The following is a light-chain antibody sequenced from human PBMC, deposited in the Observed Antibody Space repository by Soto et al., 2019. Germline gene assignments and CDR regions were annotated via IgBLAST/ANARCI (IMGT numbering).Light chain of an antibody. Sequence: EIGLTQSPGTLSLSPGERATLSCRASQSVSSSYLAWYQQKPGQAPRLLIYGASSRATGIPDRFSGSGSGTDFTLTISRLEPEDFAVYYCRQYGSSPPITFGQGTRLEIK. CDR1: QSVSSSY. CDR2: GAS. V-gene: IGKV3-20*01. CDR3: RQYGSSPPIT. J-gene: IGKJ5*01.